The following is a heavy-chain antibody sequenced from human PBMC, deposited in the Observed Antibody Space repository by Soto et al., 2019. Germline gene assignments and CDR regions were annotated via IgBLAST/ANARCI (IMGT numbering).Heavy chain of an antibody. V-gene: IGHV3-48*01. CDR3: ARDQSTRWLQPTAGMDV. J-gene: IGHJ6*02. CDR1: GFTFSTYA. CDR2: ISSSSSSTI. Sequence: SGGSLRLSCAASGFTFSTYAMTWVRQAPGKGLEWVSYISSSSSSTIYYADSVKGRFTISRDNAKNSLYLQMNSLRAEDTAVYYCARDQSTRWLQPTAGMDVWGQGTTVTVSS. D-gene: IGHD5-12*01.